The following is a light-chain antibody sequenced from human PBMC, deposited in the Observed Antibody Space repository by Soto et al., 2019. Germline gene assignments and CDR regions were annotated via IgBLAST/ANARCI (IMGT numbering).Light chain of an antibody. V-gene: IGKV1-5*01. J-gene: IGKJ1*01. CDR3: QQSWT. CDR2: DAS. CDR1: QSISSW. Sequence: DIQMTQSPSTLFASVGDRVTITCRASQSISSWLAGYEQKPGKAPKLLIYDASSLESGVPSRFSGSGSGTEFTLTISSLQPDDFATYFCQQSWTFGQGTKVDIK.